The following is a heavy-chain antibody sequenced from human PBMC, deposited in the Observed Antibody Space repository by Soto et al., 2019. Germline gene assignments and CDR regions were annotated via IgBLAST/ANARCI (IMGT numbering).Heavy chain of an antibody. Sequence: VQLQESGPGLVKPSETLSLRCTVSGGSVSGGNYYWRWIRQPPGKGLEWIGYVAYRGSTNYNPPRKSRGTISVATSKNQLSLNLSSGTAADPAVYYCATAPRFALDIWGQGTMVIVSA. V-gene: IGHV4-61*01. J-gene: IGHJ3*02. D-gene: IGHD3-16*01. CDR1: GGSVSGGNYY. CDR2: VAYRGST. CDR3: ATAPRFALDI.